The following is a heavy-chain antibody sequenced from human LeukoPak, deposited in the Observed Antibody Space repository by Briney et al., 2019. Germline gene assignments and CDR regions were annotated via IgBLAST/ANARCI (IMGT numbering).Heavy chain of an antibody. D-gene: IGHD1-14*01. J-gene: IGHJ5*02. V-gene: IGHV4-34*12. CDR2: VLLSGRT. CDR3: AKEPDGIRFDP. CDR1: GQSVSGSRSY. Sequence: PSETPSLTCAVYGQSVSGSRSYWAWIRQPPGKGLEWIGNVLLSGRTTYNPALESRVSIPMDSSKNQFSLTLTSVTAADTAVYYCAKEPDGIRFDPWGQGTLVTVSS.